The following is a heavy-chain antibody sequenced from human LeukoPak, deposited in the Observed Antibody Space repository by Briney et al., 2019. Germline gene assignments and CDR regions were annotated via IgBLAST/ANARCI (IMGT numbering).Heavy chain of an antibody. CDR3: ARAASPYCSSTSCYIFYYYYYYMDV. V-gene: IGHV1-69*13. J-gene: IGHJ6*03. CDR2: IIPIFGTA. CDR1: GGTFSSYA. D-gene: IGHD2-2*02. Sequence: GASVKVSCKASGGTFSSYAISWVRQAPGQGLEWMGGIIPIFGTANYAQKFQGRVMITADESTSTAYMELSSLRSEDTAVYYCARAASPYCSSTSCYIFYYYYYYMDVWGKGTTVTISS.